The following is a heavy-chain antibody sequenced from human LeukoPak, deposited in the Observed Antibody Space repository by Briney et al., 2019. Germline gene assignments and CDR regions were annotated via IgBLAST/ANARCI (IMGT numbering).Heavy chain of an antibody. Sequence: GASVKVSCKASGGTFSSYAISWVRQAPRQRLEWMGWINPNSGGTNYAQKFQGRVTMTRDTSISTAYMELSRLRSDDTAVYYCARGPDERTMVRGVRWFDPWGQGTLVTVSS. CDR3: ARGPDERTMVRGVRWFDP. J-gene: IGHJ5*02. CDR1: GGTFSSYA. CDR2: INPNSGGT. D-gene: IGHD3-10*01. V-gene: IGHV1-2*02.